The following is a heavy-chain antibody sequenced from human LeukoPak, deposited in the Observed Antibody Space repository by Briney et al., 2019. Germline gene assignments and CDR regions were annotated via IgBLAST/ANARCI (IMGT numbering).Heavy chain of an antibody. CDR3: GRVGRGLGGVNQPNCSAP. CDR1: GFTFSDYY. CDR2: ISSSSSYT. D-gene: IGHD3-16*01. J-gene: IGHJ5*02. Sequence: GGSLRLSCAASGFTFSDYYMSWIRQAPGKGLEWVSYISSSSSYTNYADSVKGRFTISRDNAKNSLYLQMNSLRAEDTAVYYCGRVGRGLGGVNQPNCSAPWGQGTLVPVSS. V-gene: IGHV3-11*06.